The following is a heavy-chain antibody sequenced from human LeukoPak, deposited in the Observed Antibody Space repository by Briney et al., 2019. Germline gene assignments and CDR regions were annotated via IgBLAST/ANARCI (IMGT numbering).Heavy chain of an antibody. J-gene: IGHJ5*02. Sequence: GGSLRLSCAASGFTFSSYAMSWVRQAPGKGLEWVSAISGSGGSTYYADSVKGRFTISRDNSKNTLYLQMNSLRAEDTAVYYCAKDRDSGYDYGWFDPWGQGTLVNVYS. CDR3: AKDRDSGYDYGWFDP. D-gene: IGHD5-12*01. V-gene: IGHV3-23*01. CDR1: GFTFSSYA. CDR2: ISGSGGST.